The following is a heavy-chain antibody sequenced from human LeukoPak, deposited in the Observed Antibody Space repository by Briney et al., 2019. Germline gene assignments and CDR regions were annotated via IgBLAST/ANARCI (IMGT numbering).Heavy chain of an antibody. CDR1: GFTVSSNY. J-gene: IGHJ3*02. CDR2: IYSGGST. Sequence: GGSLRLSCAASGFTVSSNYMSWVRQAPGKGLEWVSVIYSGGSTYYADSVKGRFTISRDNSKNTLYLQMNSLRAEDTAVYYCARDFIKPEEGAFDIWGQGTMVTVSS. CDR3: ARDFIKPEEGAFDI. V-gene: IGHV3-53*01. D-gene: IGHD1-14*01.